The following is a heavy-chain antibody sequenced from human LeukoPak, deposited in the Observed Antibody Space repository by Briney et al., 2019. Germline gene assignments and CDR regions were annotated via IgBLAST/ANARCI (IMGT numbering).Heavy chain of an antibody. J-gene: IGHJ5*02. V-gene: IGHV1-69*05. Sequence: ASVKVSCKASGGTSNSHAISWVRQAPGQGLEWMGGIIPIFGTANYAQKFQGRVTITTDESTSTAYMELSSLRSEDTAVYYCASFRLQLVPSQPSGFDPWGQGTLVTVSS. CDR1: GGTSNSHA. D-gene: IGHD6-6*01. CDR3: ASFRLQLVPSQPSGFDP. CDR2: IIPIFGTA.